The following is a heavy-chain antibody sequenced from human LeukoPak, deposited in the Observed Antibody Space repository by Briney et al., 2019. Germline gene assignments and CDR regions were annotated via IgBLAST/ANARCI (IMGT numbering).Heavy chain of an antibody. CDR3: ARGGVLKSVDY. V-gene: IGHV4-59*11. J-gene: IGHJ4*02. CDR1: GGFISGHY. CDR2: IYNSGST. Sequence: PSETLSLTCSVSGGFISGHYWTWIRQPPGKGLEWIGYIYNSGSTKYSPSLKSRVTISVDTSKNQFSLKLSSVTAADTAVYYCARGGVLKSVDYWGQGTLVAVSS. D-gene: IGHD3-16*01.